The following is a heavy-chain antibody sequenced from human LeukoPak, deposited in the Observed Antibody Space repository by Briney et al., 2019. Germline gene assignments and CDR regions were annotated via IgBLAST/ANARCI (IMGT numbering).Heavy chain of an antibody. V-gene: IGHV3-48*03. CDR1: GFTLSRDQ. CDR3: ARRSAAGHLDSFDF. Sequence: SGGSQRLSCAPSGFTLSRDQKNWLRQAPGRGLEWVSYISGSDNTRSYADSVKGRFTISRDNARSSLSLQMNSLRAADTAVYYCARRSAAGHLDSFDFWGQGTLITVSS. CDR2: ISGSDNTR. J-gene: IGHJ3*01. D-gene: IGHD6-13*01.